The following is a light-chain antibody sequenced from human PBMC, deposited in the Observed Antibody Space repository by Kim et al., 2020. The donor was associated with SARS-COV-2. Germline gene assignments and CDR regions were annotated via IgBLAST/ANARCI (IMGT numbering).Light chain of an antibody. CDR1: QSVSTY. CDR2: DAS. CDR3: QQRSSWPLT. V-gene: IGKV3-11*01. Sequence: LSPGESSTLSCRASQSVSTYLAWYQQRRDQPPSLLIYDASKRATGIPARFSGSGSGTDFTLTISSLEPDDFAIFYCQQRSSWPLTFGGGTKVDIK. J-gene: IGKJ4*01.